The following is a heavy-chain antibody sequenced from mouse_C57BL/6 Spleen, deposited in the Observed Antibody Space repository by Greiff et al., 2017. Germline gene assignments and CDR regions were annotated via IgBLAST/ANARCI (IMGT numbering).Heavy chain of an antibody. D-gene: IGHD1-1*01. J-gene: IGHJ1*03. V-gene: IGHV1-52*01. Sequence: VQLQQPGAELVRPGSSVKLSCKASGYTFTSYWMHWVKQRPIQGLEWIGNIDPSDSETHYNQKFKDKATLTVDKSSSTAYMQLSSLTSEDSAVYYCARSIITTVVAPYFDVWGTGTTVTVSS. CDR3: ARSIITTVVAPYFDV. CDR2: IDPSDSET. CDR1: GYTFTSYW.